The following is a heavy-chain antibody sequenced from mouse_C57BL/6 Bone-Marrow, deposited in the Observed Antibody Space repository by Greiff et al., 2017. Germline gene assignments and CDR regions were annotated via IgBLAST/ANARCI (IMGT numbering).Heavy chain of an antibody. CDR1: GYTFTNYW. CDR3: ARRGSGYDYFDY. V-gene: IGHV1-63*01. CDR2: IYPGGGYT. D-gene: IGHD3-2*02. J-gene: IGHJ2*01. Sequence: QVQLKQSGAELVRPGTSVKMSCKASGYTFTNYWIGWAKQRPGHGLEWIGDIYPGGGYTNYNEKFKGKDTLTADKSSSTAYMQFSSLTAEDSAIYYCARRGSGYDYFDYWGQGTTLTVSS.